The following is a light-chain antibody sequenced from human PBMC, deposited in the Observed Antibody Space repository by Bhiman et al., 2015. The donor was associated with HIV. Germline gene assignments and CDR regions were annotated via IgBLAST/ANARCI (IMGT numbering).Light chain of an antibody. Sequence: SYVLTQPPSVSVAPGKTATMTCGGDNIATKRLAWFQQKAGQAPVAVIYHDKERPSGIPERFAGSNSGNTATLTISSVEGGDEADYYCQVWDSSSGHPSYVFGTGTKVTVL. CDR1: NIATKR. V-gene: IGLV3-21*04. CDR3: QVWDSSSGHPSYV. J-gene: IGLJ1*01. CDR2: HDK.